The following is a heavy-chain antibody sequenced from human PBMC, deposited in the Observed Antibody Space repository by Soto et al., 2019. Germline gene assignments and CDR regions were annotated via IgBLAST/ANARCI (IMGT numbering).Heavy chain of an antibody. CDR2: ISGSGGRT. CDR1: GFTFSSYA. Sequence: EVQLLESGGGLVQPGGSLRLSCAASGFTFSSYAMSWVRQAPGKGLEWVSAISGSGGRTYYADSVKGRFTVSRDSSKNTVFLQMNSLRAEDTAVYYCGKDPTGDYVGGFEFWGQGTMVTVSS. D-gene: IGHD4-17*01. J-gene: IGHJ3*01. CDR3: GKDPTGDYVGGFEF. V-gene: IGHV3-23*01.